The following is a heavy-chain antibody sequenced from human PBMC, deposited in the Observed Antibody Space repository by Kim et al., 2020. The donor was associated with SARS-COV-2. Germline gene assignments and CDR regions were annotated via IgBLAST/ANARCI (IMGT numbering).Heavy chain of an antibody. CDR1: GGTFSSYA. D-gene: IGHD2-15*01. J-gene: IGHJ6*02. CDR2: IIPIFGTA. CDR3: ASPYCSGGSCYRRALYYYGMDV. Sequence: SVKVSCKASGGTFSSYAISWVRQAPGQGLEWMGGIIPIFGTANYAQKFQGRVTITADESTSTAYMELSSLRSEDTAVYYCASPYCSGGSCYRRALYYYGMDVWGQGTTVTVSS. V-gene: IGHV1-69*13.